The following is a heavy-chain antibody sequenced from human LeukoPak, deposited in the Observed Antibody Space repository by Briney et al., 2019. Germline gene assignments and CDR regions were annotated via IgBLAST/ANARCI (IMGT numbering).Heavy chain of an antibody. J-gene: IGHJ6*03. CDR3: ARGRLATVTDMDV. D-gene: IGHD4-17*01. CDR1: GGSISSGSYY. CDR2: IYTSGST. V-gene: IGHV4-61*02. Sequence: SETLSLTCTVSGGSISSGSYYWSWIRQPAGKGLEWIGRIYTSGSTNYNPSLKSRVTISVDTSKNQFSLKLSSVTAADTAVYYCARGRLATVTDMDVWGKGTTVTISS.